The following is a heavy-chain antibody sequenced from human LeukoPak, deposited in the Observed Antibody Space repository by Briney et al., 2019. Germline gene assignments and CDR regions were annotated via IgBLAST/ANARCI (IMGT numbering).Heavy chain of an antibody. Sequence: SETLSLTCTVSGGSISSSSNFWGWIRQPPGKGLEWIGSISYSGSTYYNPSLKSRVAISVDTSKNQFSLKLSSVTAADTAVYYCARLTPYSGSPLGDYWGQGTLVTVSS. D-gene: IGHD1-26*01. CDR1: GGSISSSSNF. V-gene: IGHV4-39*01. CDR2: ISYSGST. J-gene: IGHJ4*02. CDR3: ARLTPYSGSPLGDY.